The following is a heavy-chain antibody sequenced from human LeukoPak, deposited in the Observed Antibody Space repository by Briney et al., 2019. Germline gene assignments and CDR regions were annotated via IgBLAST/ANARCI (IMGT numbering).Heavy chain of an antibody. CDR3: ARVKSYYDSSGYYLRGYYFDY. D-gene: IGHD3-22*01. V-gene: IGHV4-59*01. CDR2: IYSSGST. CDR1: GGSISSYY. Sequence: SETLSLTCTVSGGSISSYYWSWIRQPPGKGLEWIGYIYSSGSTNYNPSLKSRVTISVDTSKNQFSLKLSSVTAADTAVYYCARVKSYYDSSGYYLRGYYFDYWGQGTLVTVSS. J-gene: IGHJ4*02.